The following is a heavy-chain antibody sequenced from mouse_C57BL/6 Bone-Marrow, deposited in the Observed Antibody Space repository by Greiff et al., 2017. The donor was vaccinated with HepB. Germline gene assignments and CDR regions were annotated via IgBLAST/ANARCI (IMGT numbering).Heavy chain of an antibody. D-gene: IGHD2-4*01. V-gene: IGHV1-54*01. Sequence: VKLQQSGAELVRPGTSVKVSCKASGYAFTNYLIEWVKQRPGQGLEWIGVINPGSGGTNYNEKFKGKATLTADKSSSTAYMQLSSLTSEDSAVYFCAREGYDYDVGFAYWGQGTLVTVSA. CDR1: GYAFTNYL. CDR2: INPGSGGT. CDR3: AREGYDYDVGFAY. J-gene: IGHJ3*01.